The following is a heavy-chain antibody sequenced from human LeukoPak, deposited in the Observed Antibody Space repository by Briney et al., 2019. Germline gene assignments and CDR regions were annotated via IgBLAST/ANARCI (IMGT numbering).Heavy chain of an antibody. V-gene: IGHV4-34*01. CDR2: INHSGST. CDR3: ARGSPLTIFGVVRLKNWFDP. J-gene: IGHJ5*02. Sequence: SETLSLTCAVYGGSFSGYYWSWIRQPPGKGLEWIGEINHSGSTNYNPSLKSRVTISVDTFKNQFSLKLSSVTAADTAVYYCARGSPLTIFGVVRLKNWFDPWGQGTLVTVSS. CDR1: GGSFSGYY. D-gene: IGHD3-3*01.